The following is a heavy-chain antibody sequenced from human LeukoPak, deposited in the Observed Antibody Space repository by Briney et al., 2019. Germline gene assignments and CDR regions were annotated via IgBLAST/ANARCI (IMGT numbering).Heavy chain of an antibody. CDR1: GGSISSYC. CDR2: IYYSGST. V-gene: IGHV4-59*01. Sequence: SETLSLTCTVSGGSISSYCWSWIRQPPGKGLEWIGYIYYSGSTNYNPSLKSRVTISVDTSKNQFSLKLSSVTAADTAVYYCARGPRGSGWYGDYWGQGTLVTVSS. J-gene: IGHJ4*02. D-gene: IGHD6-19*01. CDR3: ARGPRGSGWYGDY.